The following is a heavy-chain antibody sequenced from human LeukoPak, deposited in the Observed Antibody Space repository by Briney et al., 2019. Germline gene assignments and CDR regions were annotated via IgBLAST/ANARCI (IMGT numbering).Heavy chain of an antibody. D-gene: IGHD6-19*01. J-gene: IGHJ4*02. CDR3: ARDQGKNSSGWYARTFDY. CDR1: GYTFTSYG. V-gene: IGHV1-18*01. Sequence: GASVKVSCKASGYTFTSYGISWVRQAPGQGLEWMGWISAYNGNTNYAQKLQGRVTMTTDTSASTAYMELRSLRSDDTAVYYCARDQGKNSSGWYARTFDYWGQGTLVTVSS. CDR2: ISAYNGNT.